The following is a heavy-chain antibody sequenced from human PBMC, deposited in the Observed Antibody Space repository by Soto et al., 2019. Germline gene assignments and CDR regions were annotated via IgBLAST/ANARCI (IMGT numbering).Heavy chain of an antibody. CDR1: GFTFSRYS. J-gene: IGHJ4*02. V-gene: IGHV3-21*01. CDR3: ARESEDLTSNFDY. CDR2: ISSTTNYV. Sequence: SLRLSCAASGFTFSRYSMNWVRQAPGKGLEWVSSISSTTNYVYYADSMKGRFTVSRDNAKNSVYLEMNSLSAEDTAVYYCARESEDLTSNFDYWGQGTLVTVSS.